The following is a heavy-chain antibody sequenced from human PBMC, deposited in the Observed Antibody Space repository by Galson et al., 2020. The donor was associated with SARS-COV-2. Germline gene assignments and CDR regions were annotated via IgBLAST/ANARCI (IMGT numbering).Heavy chain of an antibody. V-gene: IGHV3-23*01. D-gene: IGHD3-10*01. CDR3: AKDYYGSGNQDYYYYGMDV. CDR1: GFTFSSYA. Sequence: TGGSLRLSCAASGFTFSSYAMSWVRQAPWKGLEWVSAISGSGGSTYYADSVKGRFTISRDNSKNTLYLQMNSLRAEDTAVYYCAKDYYGSGNQDYYYYGMDVWGQGTTVTVSS. J-gene: IGHJ6*02. CDR2: ISGSGGST.